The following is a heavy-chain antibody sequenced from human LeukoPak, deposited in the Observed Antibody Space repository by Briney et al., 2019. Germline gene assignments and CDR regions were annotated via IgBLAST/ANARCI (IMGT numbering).Heavy chain of an antibody. V-gene: IGHV3-21*01. J-gene: IGHJ4*02. CDR3: VQGRIQQGIDY. CDR1: GFTFSSYS. D-gene: IGHD5-18*01. CDR2: INTSSTYI. Sequence: GGSLRLSCAASGFTFSSYSMNWVRQAPGKGLEWVSSINTSSTYIYYADSVKGRFTISRDNAKNSLYLQMNSLRAEDTAVYYCVQGRIQQGIDYWGQGTLVTVSS.